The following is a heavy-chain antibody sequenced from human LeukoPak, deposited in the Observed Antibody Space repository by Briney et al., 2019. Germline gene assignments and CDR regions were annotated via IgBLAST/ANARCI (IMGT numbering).Heavy chain of an antibody. CDR2: ISYDGSNK. V-gene: IGHV3-30-3*01. D-gene: IGHD3-22*01. CDR1: GNYW. Sequence: PGGSLRLSCAASGNYWMHWVRQAPGKGLEWVAVISYDGSNKYYADSVKGRFTISRDNSKNTLYLQMNSLRAEDTAVYYCARAPGYYDSSGFWNDAFDIWGQGTMVTVSS. CDR3: ARAPGYYDSSGFWNDAFDI. J-gene: IGHJ3*02.